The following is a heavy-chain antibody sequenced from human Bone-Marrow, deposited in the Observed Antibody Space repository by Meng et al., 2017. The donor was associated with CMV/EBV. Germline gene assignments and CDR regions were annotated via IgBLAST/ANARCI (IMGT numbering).Heavy chain of an antibody. CDR2: IKQDGSEK. V-gene: IGHV3-7*01. J-gene: IGHJ4*02. Sequence: GESLKISCAASGFTFSSYWMSWVRQAPGKGLEWVANIKQDGSEKYYVDSVKGRFTISRDNAKNSLYLQMNSLRAEGTAVYYCARAPRSGYYFDYWGQGTLVTVSS. CDR3: ARAPRSGYYFDY. D-gene: IGHD3-3*01. CDR1: GFTFSSYW.